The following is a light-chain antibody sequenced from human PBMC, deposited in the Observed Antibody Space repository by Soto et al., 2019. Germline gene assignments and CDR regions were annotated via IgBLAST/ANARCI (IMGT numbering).Light chain of an antibody. CDR1: SGSIGSNY. CDR2: EDN. V-gene: IGLV6-57*02. J-gene: IGLJ1*01. CDR3: QSYVSKTYV. Sequence: NFMLTQPHSVSESPGKTVTFSCTGSSGSIGSNYVQWYQQRPGSAPTTVIYEDNHRPSGVPARFSGSSDSSSNSASLTISGLMTEDETDFYCQSYVSKTYVFGTGTKVTVL.